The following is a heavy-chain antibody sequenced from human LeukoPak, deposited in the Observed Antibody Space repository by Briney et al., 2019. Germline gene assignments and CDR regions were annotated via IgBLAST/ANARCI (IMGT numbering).Heavy chain of an antibody. CDR1: GFTFSSYW. CDR3: ARGVPYDSWSGPHYSDY. Sequence: GGSLRLSCAASGFTFSSYWMSWVRQAPGKGLEWVANIKQDGSEKYYVDSVKGRFTISRDNAKNSLYLQMNSLRAEDTAVYYCARGVPYDSWSGPHYSDYWGQGTLVTVSS. D-gene: IGHD3-3*01. CDR2: IKQDGSEK. V-gene: IGHV3-7*03. J-gene: IGHJ4*02.